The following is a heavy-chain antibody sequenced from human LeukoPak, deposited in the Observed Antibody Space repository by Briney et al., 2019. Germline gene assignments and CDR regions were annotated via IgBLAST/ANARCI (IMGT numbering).Heavy chain of an antibody. D-gene: IGHD3-3*01. V-gene: IGHV1-69*05. CDR2: IIPIFGTA. Sequence: SVKVSCKASGGTFSSYAISWVRQAPGQGLEWMGGIIPIFGTANYAQKFQGRVTITTDESTSTAYMELRSLRSDDAAVYYCARGDDFWSGYNDWGQGTLVTVSS. CDR3: ARGDDFWSGYND. J-gene: IGHJ4*02. CDR1: GGTFSSYA.